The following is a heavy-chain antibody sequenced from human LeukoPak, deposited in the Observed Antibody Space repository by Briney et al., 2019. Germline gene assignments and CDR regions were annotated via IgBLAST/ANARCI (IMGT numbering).Heavy chain of an antibody. D-gene: IGHD6-19*01. CDR3: ARVLPQWLARYYFDC. V-gene: IGHV4-39*01. Sequence: SETLSLTCTVSGDSSSSSSYYWGWIRQPPGKGLEWIGTIYYSGSTYYSPSLESRVTISIDTSKNQFSLRLNSVTAADTAVYYCARVLPQWLARYYFDCWGQGTLVTVSS. CDR1: GDSSSSSSYY. CDR2: IYYSGST. J-gene: IGHJ4*02.